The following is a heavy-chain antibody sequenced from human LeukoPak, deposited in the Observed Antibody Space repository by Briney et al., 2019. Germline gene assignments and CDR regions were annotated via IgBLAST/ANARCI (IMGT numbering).Heavy chain of an antibody. D-gene: IGHD1-26*01. J-gene: IGHJ4*02. CDR3: ARDKIVGATFLDY. V-gene: IGHV3-7*01. Sequence: RAGGSLRLSCAASGFTFSSYWMSWVRQAPGKGLEWVANIKQDESERYYVDSVKGRFTISRDNAKNSLYLQMNSLRAEDTAVYYCARDKIVGATFLDYWGQGTLVTVSS. CDR2: IKQDESER. CDR1: GFTFSSYW.